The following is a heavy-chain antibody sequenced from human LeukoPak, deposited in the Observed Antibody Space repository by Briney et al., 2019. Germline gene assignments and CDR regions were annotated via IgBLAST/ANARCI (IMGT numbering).Heavy chain of an antibody. V-gene: IGHV3-30*01. CDR1: GFTFSSYA. CDR3: ARDRAPQRQLPRGY. D-gene: IGHD5-18*01. J-gene: IGHJ4*02. Sequence: PGRSLRLSCAASGFTFSSYAMHWVRQAPGKGLEWVAVISYDGSNKYYADSVKGRFTISRDNSKNTLYLQMNSLRAEDTAVYYCARDRAPQRQLPRGYWGQGTLVTVSS. CDR2: ISYDGSNK.